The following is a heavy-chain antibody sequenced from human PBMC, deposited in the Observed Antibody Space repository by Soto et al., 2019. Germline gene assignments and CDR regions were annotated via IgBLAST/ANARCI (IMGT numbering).Heavy chain of an antibody. J-gene: IGHJ6*03. CDR1: GFSLSTSGVG. D-gene: IGHD2-2*01. CDR2: IYWDDDK. V-gene: IGHV2-5*02. CDR3: AHTYQPNDYYYYYMDV. Sequence: KESGPTLAKPTQTLTLTCTFSGFSLSTSGVGVGWIRQPPGKALEWLALIYWDDDKRYSPSLKSRLTITKDTSKNQVVLTMTNMDPVDTATYYCAHTYQPNDYYYYYMDVWGKGTTVTVSS.